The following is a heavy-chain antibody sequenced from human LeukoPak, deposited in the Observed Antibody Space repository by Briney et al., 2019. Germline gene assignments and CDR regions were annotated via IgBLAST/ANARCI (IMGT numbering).Heavy chain of an antibody. CDR2: IYYSGST. CDR3: ARHGGYSSPYLH. Sequence: SETLSLTCTVSGGSISNYYWSWIRQPPGKGLECIGYIYYSGSTNYNPSLKSRVTISVDTSKNQFSLKLSSVTATDTAVYYCARHGGYSSPYLHWGQGTLLTVSS. J-gene: IGHJ1*01. D-gene: IGHD6-13*01. CDR1: GGSISNYY. V-gene: IGHV4-59*08.